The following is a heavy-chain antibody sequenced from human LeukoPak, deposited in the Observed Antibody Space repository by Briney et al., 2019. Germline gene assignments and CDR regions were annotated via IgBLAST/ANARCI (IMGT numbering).Heavy chain of an antibody. V-gene: IGHV4-39*07. CDR3: ARVLPGYSSGWYNRKDDY. D-gene: IGHD6-19*01. CDR1: GGSISSSSYY. J-gene: IGHJ4*02. CDR2: IYYSGST. Sequence: SETLSLTCTVSGGSISSSSYYWGWIRQPPGKGLEWIGRIYYSGSTYYNPSLKSRVTISVDTSKNQFSLKLSSVTAADTAVYYCARVLPGYSSGWYNRKDDYWGQGTLVTVSS.